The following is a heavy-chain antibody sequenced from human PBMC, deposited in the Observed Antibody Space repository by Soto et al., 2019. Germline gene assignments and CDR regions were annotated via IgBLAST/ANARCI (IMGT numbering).Heavy chain of an antibody. CDR3: ARDSRPSQTSVATIRWHYYGMDV. V-gene: IGHV4-31*03. Sequence: QVQLQESGPGLVKPSQTLVLTCTVSGGFINRDGSYWNWIRQHPGKGLEWIGYIYYTGSTSHNPSLKSRVIMSIDTSKNQFSLSLSSVTAADTAVYYCARDSRPSQTSVATIRWHYYGMDVWGQGTTVTVSS. CDR1: GGFINRDGSY. D-gene: IGHD4-17*01. J-gene: IGHJ6*02. CDR2: IYYTGST.